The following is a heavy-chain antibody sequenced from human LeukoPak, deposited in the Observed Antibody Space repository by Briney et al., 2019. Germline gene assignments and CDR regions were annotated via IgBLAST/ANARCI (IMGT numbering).Heavy chain of an antibody. Sequence: ESGPTLVKPTQTLTLTCSFSGFSLSTSGVGVGWIRQPPGKALEWLALIYWDDDKRYSPSLKSRLTITKDTSKNQVVLTMTNMDPVDTATYYCAHRLSSIAAAAPYFDYWGQGTLVTVSS. CDR2: IYWDDDK. V-gene: IGHV2-5*02. D-gene: IGHD6-13*01. CDR1: GFSLSTSGVG. CDR3: AHRLSSIAAAAPYFDY. J-gene: IGHJ4*02.